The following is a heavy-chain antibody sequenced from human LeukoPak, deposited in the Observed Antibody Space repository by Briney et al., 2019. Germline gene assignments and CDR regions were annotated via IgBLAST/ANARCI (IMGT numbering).Heavy chain of an antibody. Sequence: GGSLRLSCAASGFTFSSYSMNWVRQAPGKGLEWVSSISSSSSYIYYADSVKGRFTISRDNAKNSLYLQMNSLRADDTAVYYCARDLPLGYCSSTSCLGAFDIWGQGTMVTVSS. V-gene: IGHV3-21*01. CDR2: ISSSSSYI. CDR1: GFTFSSYS. CDR3: ARDLPLGYCSSTSCLGAFDI. D-gene: IGHD2-2*01. J-gene: IGHJ3*02.